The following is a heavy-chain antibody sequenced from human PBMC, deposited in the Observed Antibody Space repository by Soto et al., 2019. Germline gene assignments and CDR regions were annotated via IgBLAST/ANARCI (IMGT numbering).Heavy chain of an antibody. CDR1: CGSISSGGYS. J-gene: IGHJ6*02. Sequence: SETLSLTCAVSCGSISSGGYSWSWIRQPPGKGLEWIGYIYYSGSTYYNPSLKSRVTISVDTSKNQFSLKLSSVTAADTAVYYCARVCGGDCHYGMDVWGQGTTVTVSS. V-gene: IGHV4-31*11. CDR2: IYYSGST. CDR3: ARVCGGDCHYGMDV. D-gene: IGHD2-21*02.